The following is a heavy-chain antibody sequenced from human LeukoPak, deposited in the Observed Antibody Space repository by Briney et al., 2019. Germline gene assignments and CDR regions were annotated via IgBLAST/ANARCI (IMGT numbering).Heavy chain of an antibody. Sequence: VASVKVSFKASGGTFSGSAITWVRQAPGQGLKWMGGIIPIFNTTHYVQKFQGRVAISADESTGTAYLELSRLNSEDTAMYYCAIARRIHGSGLSVRFNFFDPWGQGTSVTVSS. CDR2: IIPIFNTT. CDR1: GGTFSGSA. J-gene: IGHJ5*02. CDR3: AIARRIHGSGLSVRFNFFDP. V-gene: IGHV1-69*01. D-gene: IGHD3-10*01.